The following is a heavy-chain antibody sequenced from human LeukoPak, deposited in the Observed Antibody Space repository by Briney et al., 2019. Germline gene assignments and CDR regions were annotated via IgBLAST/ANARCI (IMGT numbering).Heavy chain of an antibody. V-gene: IGHV3-21*04. Sequence: GGSLRLSCAASGFTFSSYSMNWVRQAPGKGLEWVSSISSSSSYIYYADSVKGRFTISRDNSKNTLYLQMNSLRAEDTAVYYCAKDIGLDYWGQGTLVTVSS. CDR1: GFTFSSYS. CDR3: AKDIGLDY. CDR2: ISSSSSYI. J-gene: IGHJ4*02. D-gene: IGHD1-26*01.